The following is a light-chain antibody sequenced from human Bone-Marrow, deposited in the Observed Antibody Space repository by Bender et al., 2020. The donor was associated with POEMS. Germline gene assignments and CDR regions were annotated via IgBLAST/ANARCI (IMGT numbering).Light chain of an antibody. CDR2: GHN. J-gene: IGLJ2*01. CDR3: SAWDDSLNGVL. V-gene: IGLV1-44*01. Sequence: QSVLTQPPSASGTPGQRVTISCSGSSSNIGSNTVNWYQHLPGTAPKLLNYGHNQRPSGVPDRFSGSKSGTSASLAISGLQSEDEADYYCSAWDDSLNGVLFGGGTHLTVL. CDR1: SSNIGSNT.